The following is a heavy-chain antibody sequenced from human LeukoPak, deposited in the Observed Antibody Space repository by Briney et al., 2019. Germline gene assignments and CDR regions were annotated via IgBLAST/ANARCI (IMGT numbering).Heavy chain of an antibody. CDR2: ISGSGGST. V-gene: IGHV3-23*01. CDR3: AKEGVDTEGGFDY. D-gene: IGHD5-18*01. J-gene: IGHJ4*02. CDR1: GCTFSSYA. Sequence: GGSLRLSCAASGCTFSSYAMSRVRQAPGKGLEWVSAISGSGGSTYYADSVKGRFTISRDNSKNTLYLQMNSLRAEDTAVYYCAKEGVDTEGGFDYWGQGTLVTVSS.